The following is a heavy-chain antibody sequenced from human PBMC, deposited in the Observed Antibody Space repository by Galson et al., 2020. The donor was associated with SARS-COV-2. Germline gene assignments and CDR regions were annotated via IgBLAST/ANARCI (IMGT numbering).Heavy chain of an antibody. J-gene: IGHJ5*02. CDR2: ISAYNGNT. V-gene: IGHV1-18*04. CDR1: GYTFTSYG. D-gene: IGHD3-22*01. Sequence: ASVKVSCKASGYTFTSYGISWVRQAPGQGLEWMGWISAYNGNTNYAQKLQGRVTMTTDTSTSTDYMELRSLRSDDTAVYYCARWYYYDSSGYYQGDNWFDPWGQGTLVTVSS. CDR3: ARWYYYDSSGYYQGDNWFDP.